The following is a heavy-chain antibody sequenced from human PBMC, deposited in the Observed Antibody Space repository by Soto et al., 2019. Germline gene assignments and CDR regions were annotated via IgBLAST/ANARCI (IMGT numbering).Heavy chain of an antibody. D-gene: IGHD2-15*01. CDR1: GYTFTGYY. J-gene: IGHJ4*02. CDR3: ARPPLPGYSIHFNS. CDR2: INPNSGGT. V-gene: IGHV1-2*02. Sequence: ASVKVSCKASGYTFTGYYMHWVRQAPGQGLEWMGWINPNSGGTNYAQKFQGRVTISADRSTGTAFLQWRSLKASDTALYYCARPPLPGYSIHFNSWGQGTLVTVSS.